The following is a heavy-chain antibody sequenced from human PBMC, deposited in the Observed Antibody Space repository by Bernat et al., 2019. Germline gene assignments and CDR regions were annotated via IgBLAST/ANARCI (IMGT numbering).Heavy chain of an antibody. J-gene: IGHJ6*04. CDR2: ISYDGSNK. Sequence: QVQLVESGGGVVQPGRSLRLSCAASGFTFSSSAMHWVRQAPGKGLEWVAVISYDGSNKYYADSVKGRFTISRDNSKNTLYLKMNSQRAEETAVYYCVKYRIIRKLELRKAKDVWGKGTMVTVSS. CDR3: VKYRIIRKLELRKAKDV. V-gene: IGHV3-30*01. D-gene: IGHD1-7*01. CDR1: GFTFSSSA.